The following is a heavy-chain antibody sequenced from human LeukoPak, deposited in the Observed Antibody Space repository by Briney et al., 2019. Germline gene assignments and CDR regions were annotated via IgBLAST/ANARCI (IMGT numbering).Heavy chain of an antibody. V-gene: IGHV4-38-2*01. J-gene: IGHJ4*02. D-gene: IGHD1-26*01. CDR2: IYHSGST. CDR1: GYSISSGYY. CDR3: ARPREGATTYFDY. Sequence: SATLSLTYAVSGYSISSGYYWGWIRQLPGKGLEWIGSIYHSGSTYYNPSLKSRVTISVDTSKNQFSLKLSSVTAADTAVYYCARPREGATTYFDYWGQGTLVTVSS.